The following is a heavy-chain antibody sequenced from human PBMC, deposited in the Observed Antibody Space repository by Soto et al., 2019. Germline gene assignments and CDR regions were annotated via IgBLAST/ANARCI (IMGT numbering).Heavy chain of an antibody. V-gene: IGHV1-46*01. CDR2: INPRGGST. CDR1: GYTFTSYY. Sequence: ASVKVSCTASGYTFTSYYMHWVRQAPGQGLEWMRLINPRGGSTSYAQKFQGRVTMTRDTSTSTVYMELSSLRSEDTAVYYCARIDEYYFDSWGQGPLVTVSS. D-gene: IGHD2-21*01. J-gene: IGHJ4*02. CDR3: ARIDEYYFDS.